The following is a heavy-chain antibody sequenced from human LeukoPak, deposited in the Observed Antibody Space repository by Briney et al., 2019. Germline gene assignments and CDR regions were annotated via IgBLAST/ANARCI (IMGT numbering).Heavy chain of an antibody. Sequence: ASVKVSCKASGYTFTSYDINWVRQATGQGLEWMGWMNPNSGNTGCAQKFQGRVTMTRNTSISTAYMELSSLRSEDTAVYYCARQNTPVVAGLDSWGQGTLVTVSS. J-gene: IGHJ4*02. CDR2: MNPNSGNT. CDR1: GYTFTSYD. V-gene: IGHV1-8*01. D-gene: IGHD5-18*01. CDR3: ARQNTPVVAGLDS.